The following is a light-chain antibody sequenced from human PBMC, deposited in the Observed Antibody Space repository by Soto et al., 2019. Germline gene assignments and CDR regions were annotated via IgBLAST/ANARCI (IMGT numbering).Light chain of an antibody. J-gene: IGKJ1*01. CDR1: QSISSW. Sequence: DSQMTQSPSTLSASVGDRVTITCRASQSISSWLAWDQQKPGKAPKLLIYDASSLESGVPSRFSGSGSGTEFTLTISSLQPDDFATYYCQQYNSYSPWTFGQGTKVDIK. CDR2: DAS. CDR3: QQYNSYSPWT. V-gene: IGKV1-5*01.